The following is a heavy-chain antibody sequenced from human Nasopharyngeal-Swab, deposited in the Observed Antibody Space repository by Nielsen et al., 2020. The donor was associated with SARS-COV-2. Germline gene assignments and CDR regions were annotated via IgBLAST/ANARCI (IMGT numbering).Heavy chain of an antibody. V-gene: IGHV3-21*01. Sequence: WIRQPPGKGLEWVSSISSSSTYIYYADSVKGRFTVSRDNAKNSLYLQMSSLRTEDAAVYYCARSPYYDFWSGYYTRFDYWGRGTLVTVPS. D-gene: IGHD3-3*01. CDR2: ISSSSTYI. CDR3: ARSPYYDFWSGYYTRFDY. J-gene: IGHJ4*02.